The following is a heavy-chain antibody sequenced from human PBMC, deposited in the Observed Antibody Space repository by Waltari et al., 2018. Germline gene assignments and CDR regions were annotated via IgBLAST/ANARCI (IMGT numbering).Heavy chain of an antibody. J-gene: IGHJ5*02. V-gene: IGHV4-34*01. CDR2: INHSGST. Sequence: QVQLQQWGAGLLKPSETLSLTCAVYGGSFSGYYWSWIRQPPGKGLEWIGEINHSGSTNNNPSLKSRVTISVDTSKNQFSLKLSSVTAADTAVYYCARVKRVVVITSWFDPWGQGTLVTVSS. CDR1: GGSFSGYY. CDR3: ARVKRVVVITSWFDP. D-gene: IGHD3-22*01.